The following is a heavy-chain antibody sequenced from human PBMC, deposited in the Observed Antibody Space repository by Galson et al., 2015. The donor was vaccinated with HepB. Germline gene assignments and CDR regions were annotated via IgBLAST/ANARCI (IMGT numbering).Heavy chain of an antibody. V-gene: IGHV3-21*01. J-gene: IGHJ5*02. CDR2: ISSSSSFI. CDR1: GFTFSSYS. D-gene: IGHD3-22*01. CDR3: ARDGASYYYDSSGYYYNWFDP. Sequence: SLRLSCAASGFTFSSYSMNWVRQAPGKGLEWVSSISSSSSFIYYADSVKGRFTISRDNAKNPLYLQMNSLRAEDTAVYYCARDGASYYYDSSGYYYNWFDPWGQGTLVTVSS.